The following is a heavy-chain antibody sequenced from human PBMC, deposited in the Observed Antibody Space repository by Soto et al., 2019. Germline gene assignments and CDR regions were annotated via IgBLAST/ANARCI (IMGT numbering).Heavy chain of an antibody. CDR3: APHVHCSGGSCHYDAFDI. Sequence: EVQLLESGGGLVQPGESLRLSCAFSGFIFGNYLMTWVSQAPGKGLEWVSTIRDGGESTYYADSVKGRFTISRDNSKNTLYRQMNSLRVENTAVYYCAPHVHCSGGSCHYDAFDIRGQGTMVTVAS. D-gene: IGHD2-15*01. V-gene: IGHV3-23*01. CDR2: IRDGGEST. J-gene: IGHJ3*02. CDR1: GFIFGNYL.